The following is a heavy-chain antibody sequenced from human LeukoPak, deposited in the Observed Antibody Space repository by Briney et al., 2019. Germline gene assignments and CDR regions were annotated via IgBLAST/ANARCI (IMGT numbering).Heavy chain of an antibody. CDR3: ARDNRGLGY. J-gene: IGHJ4*02. D-gene: IGHD2/OR15-2a*01. CDR2: ISAYNGNT. Sequence: ASVKVSCKASGGTSSSYAISWVRQAPGQGLEWMGWISAYNGNTNYAQKLQGRVTMTTDTSTSTAYMELRSLRSDDTAVYYCARDNRGLGYWGQGTLVTVSS. V-gene: IGHV1-18*01. CDR1: GGTSSSYA.